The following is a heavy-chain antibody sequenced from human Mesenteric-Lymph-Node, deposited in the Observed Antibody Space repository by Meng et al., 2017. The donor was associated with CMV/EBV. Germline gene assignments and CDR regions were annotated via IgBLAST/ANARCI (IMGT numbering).Heavy chain of an antibody. D-gene: IGHD2-2*02. J-gene: IGHJ1*01. CDR2: IYSGGSST. CDR3: AKEGFYCSSTSCYKYFQH. V-gene: IGHV3-23*03. CDR1: GFTFSSYA. Sequence: GGSLRLSCAASGFTFSSYAMSWVRQAPGKGLEWVSVIYSGGSSTYYADSVKGRFTISRDNSKNTLYLQMNSLRAEDTAVYYCAKEGFYCSSTSCYKYFQHWGQGTLVTVSS.